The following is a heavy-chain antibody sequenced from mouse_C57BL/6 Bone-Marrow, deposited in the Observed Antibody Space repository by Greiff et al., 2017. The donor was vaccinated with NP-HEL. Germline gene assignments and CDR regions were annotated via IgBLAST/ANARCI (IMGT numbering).Heavy chain of an antibody. J-gene: IGHJ4*01. V-gene: IGHV14-4*01. Sequence: VQLQQSGAELVRPGASVKLSCTASGFNIKDDYMHWVKQRPEQGLEWIGWIDPENGDTEYASKFQGKATITADTSSNTAYLQLSSLTSEDTAVYYCTTRGFYDYDAMDYWGQGTSVTVSS. CDR1: GFNIKDDY. CDR2: IDPENGDT. D-gene: IGHD1-1*01. CDR3: TTRGFYDYDAMDY.